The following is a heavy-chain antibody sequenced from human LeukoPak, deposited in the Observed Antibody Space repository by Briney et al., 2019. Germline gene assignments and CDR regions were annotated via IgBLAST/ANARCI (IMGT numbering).Heavy chain of an antibody. J-gene: IGHJ4*02. Sequence: GGSLRLSCAASEFTFSSYAVSWVRQAPGKWLEWVSAISGSGGTTYYGDSVKGRFTISRDNSKNTLYLQMNSLRAEDTALYYCARGLVTKGYFDYWGQGTLVTVSS. CDR1: EFTFSSYA. D-gene: IGHD2-21*02. CDR2: ISGSGGTT. CDR3: ARGLVTKGYFDY. V-gene: IGHV3-23*01.